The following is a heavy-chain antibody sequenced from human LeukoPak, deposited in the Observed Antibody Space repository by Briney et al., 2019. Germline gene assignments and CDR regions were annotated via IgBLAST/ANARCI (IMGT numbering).Heavy chain of an antibody. Sequence: SETLSLTCAVYGGSFSGYYWSWIRQPPGKGLEWIGEINHSGSTNYNPSLKSRVTISVDTSKNQFSLKLSSVTAADTAVYYCAREAYSYGYKGFDPWGQGTLVTVSS. D-gene: IGHD5-18*01. J-gene: IGHJ5*02. CDR1: GGSFSGYY. CDR3: AREAYSYGYKGFDP. V-gene: IGHV4-34*01. CDR2: INHSGST.